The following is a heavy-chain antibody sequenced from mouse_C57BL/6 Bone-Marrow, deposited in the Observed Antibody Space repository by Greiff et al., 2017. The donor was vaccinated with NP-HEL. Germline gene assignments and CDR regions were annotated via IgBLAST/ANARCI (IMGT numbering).Heavy chain of an antibody. CDR3: ARRDYCGSSPRYFDY. CDR1: GYAFSSYW. V-gene: IGHV1-80*01. J-gene: IGHJ2*01. Sequence: QVQLQQSGAELVKPGASVKISCKASGYAFSSYWMNWVKQRPGQGLEWIGQIYPGDGDTNYNGKFKGKATLTADKSSSTAYMQLSSLTSEDSAVYFCARRDYCGSSPRYFDYWGQGTTLTVSS. D-gene: IGHD1-1*01. CDR2: IYPGDGDT.